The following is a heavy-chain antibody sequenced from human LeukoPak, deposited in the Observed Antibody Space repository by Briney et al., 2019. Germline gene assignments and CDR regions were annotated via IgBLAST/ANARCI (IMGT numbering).Heavy chain of an antibody. J-gene: IGHJ3*02. CDR3: AKDLTSVYDAFNT. V-gene: IGHV3-43*02. CDR1: GFTFDEYA. Sequence: GGSLRLSCAASGFTFDEYAIHWVRHAPGRGLEWVSLISGDGVRTFYRDSVKGRFTISRDNSKNSLYLQMNSLRTEDTALYYCAKDLTSVYDAFNTWGQGTMVTVSS. CDR2: ISGDGVRT.